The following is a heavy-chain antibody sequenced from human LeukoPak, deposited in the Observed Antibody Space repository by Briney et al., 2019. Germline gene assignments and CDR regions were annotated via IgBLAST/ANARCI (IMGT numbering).Heavy chain of an antibody. J-gene: IGHJ3*02. D-gene: IGHD1-26*01. CDR1: GGSVSSDGCF. V-gene: IGHV4-61*08. Sequence: SETLSLTCIVSGGSVSSDGCFWSWIRQPPGKGLEWIGYIYYSGSTNYNPSLKSRVTISVDTSKNQFSLKLSSVTAADTAVYYCARGRGSYAQDAFDIWGQGTMVTVSS. CDR3: ARGRGSYAQDAFDI. CDR2: IYYSGST.